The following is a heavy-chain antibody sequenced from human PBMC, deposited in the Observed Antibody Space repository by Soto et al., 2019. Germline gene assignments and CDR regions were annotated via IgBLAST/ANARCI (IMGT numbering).Heavy chain of an antibody. CDR1: GGSISSGDYY. J-gene: IGHJ4*02. CDR2: IYYSGST. V-gene: IGHV4-30-4*01. Sequence: SETLSLTCTVSGGSISSGDYYWSWIRQPPGKGLEWIGYIYYSGSTYYNPSLKSRVTISVDTSKNQFSLKLSSVTAADTAVYYCATQSSITMQSDYWGQGTLVTVSS. CDR3: ATQSSITMQSDY. D-gene: IGHD3-10*01.